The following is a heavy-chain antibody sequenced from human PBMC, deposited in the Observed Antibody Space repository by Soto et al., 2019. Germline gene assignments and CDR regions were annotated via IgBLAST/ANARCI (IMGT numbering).Heavy chain of an antibody. J-gene: IGHJ4*02. V-gene: IGHV4-39*01. D-gene: IGHD4-17*01. CDR3: ARDYGGNPPFDY. CDR2: IYYSGST. CDR1: GGSISSSSYY. Sequence: SETLSLTCTVSGGSISSSSYYWGWIRQPPGKGLEWIGSIYYSGSTYYNPSLKSRVTISVDTSKNQFSLKLSSVTAADTAVYYCARDYGGNPPFDYWGQGTLVTVSS.